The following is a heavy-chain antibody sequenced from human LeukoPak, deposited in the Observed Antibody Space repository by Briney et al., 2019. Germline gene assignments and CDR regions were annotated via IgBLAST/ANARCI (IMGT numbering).Heavy chain of an antibody. Sequence: SETLSLTCTVSGGSISTYYWSWIRQPPGKGLEWMGYIYYSGSTNYNPSLKSRVTISVDTSKNQFSLNLTSVTAADTAVYYCARHYGYSYGPDYWGQGTLVTVSS. CDR3: ARHYGYSYGPDY. V-gene: IGHV4-59*08. CDR1: GGSISTYY. D-gene: IGHD5-12*01. CDR2: IYYSGST. J-gene: IGHJ4*02.